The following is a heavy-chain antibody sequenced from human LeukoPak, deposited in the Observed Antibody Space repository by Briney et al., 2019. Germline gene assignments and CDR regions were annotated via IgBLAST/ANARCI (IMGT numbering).Heavy chain of an antibody. CDR3: ARGLKLFGVVIMGDAFDI. D-gene: IGHD3-3*01. V-gene: IGHV3-7*03. CDR1: GFTFSSYW. Sequence: PGGSLRLSCAASGFTFSSYWMSWVRQAPGKGLEWVANIKQDGSEKYYVDSVKGRFTISRDNAKNSLYLQMNSLRAEDTAVYYCARGLKLFGVVIMGDAFDIWGQGTMVTVSS. CDR2: IKQDGSEK. J-gene: IGHJ3*02.